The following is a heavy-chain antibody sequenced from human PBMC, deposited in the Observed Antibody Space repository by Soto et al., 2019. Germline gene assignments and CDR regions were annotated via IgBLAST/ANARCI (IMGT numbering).Heavy chain of an antibody. V-gene: IGHV4-4*02. CDR2: IYHSGST. J-gene: IGHJ6*02. CDR3: ATVDTDYYYFGMDV. Sequence: SETLSLTCAVSGGSISSSNWWSWVRQPPGKGLEWIGEIYHSGSTNSNPSLKSRVTISVDKSKNQFSLKLSSVTAADTAVCYCATVDTDYYYFGMDVWGQGTTVTVSS. D-gene: IGHD5-18*01. CDR1: GGSISSSNW.